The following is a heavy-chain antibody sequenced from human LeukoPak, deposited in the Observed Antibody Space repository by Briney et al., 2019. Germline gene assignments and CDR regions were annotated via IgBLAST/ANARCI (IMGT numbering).Heavy chain of an antibody. CDR3: ANSDWFDP. Sequence: GGSLRLSCATSRFTFSNYWMSWLRQAPGKGLVGVSRIKHDGSIATYAESVKGRFTISRDNARNPLYLQMNSLRVDDTAVYYCANSDWFDPWGRGTLVTVSS. J-gene: IGHJ5*02. CDR2: IKHDGSIA. CDR1: RFTFSNYW. V-gene: IGHV3-74*03.